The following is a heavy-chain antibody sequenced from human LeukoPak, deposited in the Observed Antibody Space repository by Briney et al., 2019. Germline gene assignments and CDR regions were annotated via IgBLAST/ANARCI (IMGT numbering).Heavy chain of an antibody. D-gene: IGHD3-10*01. CDR2: ISGSGSDI. CDR1: GFTFSDQH. J-gene: IGHJ4*02. CDR3: VRTSGRDGGY. Sequence: KPGGSLRLSCAVSGFTFSDQHMSWIRQAPGKGLEWLSYISGSGSDINYADSVRGRFTISRDNAKSSLYLQMNSLTAEDTAVYYCVRTSGRDGGYWGQGFLVTVSS. V-gene: IGHV3-11*04.